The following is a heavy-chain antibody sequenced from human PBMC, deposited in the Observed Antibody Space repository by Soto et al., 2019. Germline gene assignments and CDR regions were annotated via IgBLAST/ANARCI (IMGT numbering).Heavy chain of an antibody. V-gene: IGHV5-51*01. CDR2: IYPGDSDT. Sequence: GESLKISCKGSGYSFTNYWIGWVRQMPGKGLEWMGIIYPGDSDTRYSPSFQGQVSISADKSISTAYLQWSSLKASDTAMYYCARQYRSSTSCYKGMDVWGQGTTVTVYS. J-gene: IGHJ6*02. CDR3: ARQYRSSTSCYKGMDV. CDR1: GYSFTNYW. D-gene: IGHD2-2*02.